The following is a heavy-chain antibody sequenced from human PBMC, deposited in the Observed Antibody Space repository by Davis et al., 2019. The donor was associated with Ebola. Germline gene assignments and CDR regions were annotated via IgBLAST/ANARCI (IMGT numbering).Heavy chain of an antibody. Sequence: GGSLRLSCAASGFIFSKFWMTWVRQAPGKGLEWVANINQVGSNKQYVDSVKGRFTISRDNAENSLFLQLNNLRAEDTSLYYCARLPSGVGRALDYWGHGTLVTVSS. J-gene: IGHJ4*01. D-gene: IGHD5-12*01. CDR2: INQVGSNK. V-gene: IGHV3-7*01. CDR3: ARLPSGVGRALDY. CDR1: GFIFSKFW.